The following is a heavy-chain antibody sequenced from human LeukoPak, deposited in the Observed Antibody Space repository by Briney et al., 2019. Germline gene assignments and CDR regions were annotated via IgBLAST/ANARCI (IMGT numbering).Heavy chain of an antibody. CDR1: GFTFSSYS. D-gene: IGHD5-18*01. CDR3: ARGDVQLGLNWFDP. J-gene: IGHJ5*02. Sequence: GGSLRLSCAASGFTFSSYSMNWVRQAPGKGLEWVSSISSSSSYIYYADSVKGRFTISRDNAKNSLYLQMNSLRAEDTAVYYCARGDVQLGLNWFDPWGQGTLVTVPS. CDR2: ISSSSSYI. V-gene: IGHV3-21*01.